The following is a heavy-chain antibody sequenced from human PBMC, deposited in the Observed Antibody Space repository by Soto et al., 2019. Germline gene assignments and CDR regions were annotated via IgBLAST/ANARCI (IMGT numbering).Heavy chain of an antibody. Sequence: ASETLSLTCAVYGGSFSGYYWSWIRQPPGKGLEWIGEINHSGSTNYNPSLKSRVTISVDTSKNQFSLKLSSVTAADTAVYYCARVIPTWWQYFDYWGQGTLVTVSS. CDR3: ARVIPTWWQYFDY. V-gene: IGHV4-34*01. J-gene: IGHJ4*02. D-gene: IGHD2-15*01. CDR2: INHSGST. CDR1: GGSFSGYY.